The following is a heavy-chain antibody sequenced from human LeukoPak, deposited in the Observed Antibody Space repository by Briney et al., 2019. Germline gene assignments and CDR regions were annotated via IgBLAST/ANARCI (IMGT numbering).Heavy chain of an antibody. CDR1: GGSISIYY. CDR2: IYNSGST. Sequence: PSETLSLTCIVSGGSISIYYWNWIRQPPGKGLEWIGYIYNSGSTDYNPSLKRRVTISADTSKNQFSLKLTSVTAADTAVYYCARDRELGSWGQGILVTVSS. V-gene: IGHV4-59*01. D-gene: IGHD3-16*01. CDR3: ARDRELGS. J-gene: IGHJ5*02.